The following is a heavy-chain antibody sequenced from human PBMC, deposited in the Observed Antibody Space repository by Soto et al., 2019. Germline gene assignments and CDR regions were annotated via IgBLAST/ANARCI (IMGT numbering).Heavy chain of an antibody. D-gene: IGHD6-6*01. Sequence: PGGSLSLSCTASGVPFSSYGMSWVRQAPGKGLEWVSAISGSGGSTYYADSVKGRFTISRDNSKNTLYLQMNSLRAEDTAVYYCAKEITLVRWFYDYWGQGTLVTVSS. CDR3: AKEITLVRWFYDY. CDR2: ISGSGGST. CDR1: GVPFSSYG. J-gene: IGHJ4*02. V-gene: IGHV3-23*01.